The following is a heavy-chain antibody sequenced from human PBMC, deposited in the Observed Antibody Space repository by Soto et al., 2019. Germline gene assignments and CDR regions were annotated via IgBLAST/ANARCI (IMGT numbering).Heavy chain of an antibody. Sequence: ASVKVSCKASGYTFTSYGISWVRQAPGQGLEWMGWISAYNGNTNYAQKLQGRVTMTTDTSTSTAYMELRSLRSDDTAVYYCARAERHPGYSRSWYEVYYYGMDVWGQGTTVTVSS. D-gene: IGHD6-13*01. CDR2: ISAYNGNT. CDR3: ARAERHPGYSRSWYEVYYYGMDV. V-gene: IGHV1-18*04. J-gene: IGHJ6*02. CDR1: GYTFTSYG.